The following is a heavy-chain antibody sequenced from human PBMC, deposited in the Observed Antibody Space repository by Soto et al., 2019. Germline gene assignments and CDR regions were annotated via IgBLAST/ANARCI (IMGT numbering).Heavy chain of an antibody. V-gene: IGHV3-30*18. CDR1: GFNFDSYG. D-gene: IGHD3-10*02. CDR3: AKDLVQTRSWPAD. Sequence: HVQLVESGGGVVQPGRSLRLSCAVSGFNFDSYGMHWVRQAPGKGLEWVAVISYDGSHKASADSVKGRFAISRDNSKNILFLQMNSLRVEDTAVYYCAKDLVQTRSWPADWCQGTLVTVSS. CDR2: ISYDGSHK. J-gene: IGHJ4*02.